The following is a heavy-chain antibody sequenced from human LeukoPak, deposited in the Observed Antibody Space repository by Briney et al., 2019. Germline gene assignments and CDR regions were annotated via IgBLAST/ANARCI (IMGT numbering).Heavy chain of an antibody. D-gene: IGHD5-18*01. V-gene: IGHV7-4-1*02. J-gene: IGHJ4*02. CDR1: GYTFTSYA. CDR2: INTNTGNP. Sequence: ASVKVSCKASGYTFTSYAMNWVREAPGQGLEWMGWINTNTGNPTYAQGFTGRFVFSLDTSVSTAYLQISSLKAEDTAVYYCARDWGTRGYSYGPDYWGQGTLVTVSS. CDR3: ARDWGTRGYSYGPDY.